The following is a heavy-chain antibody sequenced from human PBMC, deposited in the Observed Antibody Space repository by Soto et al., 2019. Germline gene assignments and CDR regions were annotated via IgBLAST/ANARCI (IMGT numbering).Heavy chain of an antibody. CDR1: GGSISSGDYY. V-gene: IGHV4-30-4*01. CDR3: ARWNYYDSSGYYRVANWFDP. CDR2: IYYSGST. Sequence: SETLSLTCTVSGGSISSGDYYWSWIRQPPGKGLEWIGYIYYSGSTYYNPSLKSRVTISVDTSKNQFSLKLSSVTAADTAVYYCARWNYYDSSGYYRVANWFDPWGQGTLVTVSS. D-gene: IGHD3-22*01. J-gene: IGHJ5*02.